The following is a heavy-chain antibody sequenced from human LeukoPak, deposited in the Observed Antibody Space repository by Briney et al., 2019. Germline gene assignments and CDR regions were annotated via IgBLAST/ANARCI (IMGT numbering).Heavy chain of an antibody. CDR3: ARDSREDLDAFDI. CDR2: IFHSGST. D-gene: IGHD6-13*01. CDR1: GGSISSDNW. V-gene: IGHV4-4*02. J-gene: IGHJ3*02. Sequence: PSGTLSLTCAVSGGSISSDNWWNWVRPSPGKGLEWIGEIFHSGSTNYNPSLKSRVTISVDTSKNQFSLKLSSVTAADTAVYYCARDSREDLDAFDIWGQGTMVTVSS.